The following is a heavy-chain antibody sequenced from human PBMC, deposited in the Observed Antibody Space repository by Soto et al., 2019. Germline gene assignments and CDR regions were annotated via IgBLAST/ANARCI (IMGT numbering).Heavy chain of an antibody. D-gene: IGHD6-6*01. J-gene: IGHJ4*02. CDR3: ARAGKVGAARGRFGY. CDR1: GFTFSDYY. CDR2: ISSSSSYT. V-gene: IGHV3-11*06. Sequence: PGGSLRLSXXASGFTFSDYYMSWIRQAPGKGLEWVSYISSSSSYTNYADSVKGRFTISRDNAKNSLYLQMNSLRAEDTAVYYCARAGKVGAARGRFGYWGQGTLVTVSS.